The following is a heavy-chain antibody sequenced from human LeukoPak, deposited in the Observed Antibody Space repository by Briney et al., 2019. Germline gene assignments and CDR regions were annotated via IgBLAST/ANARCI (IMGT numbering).Heavy chain of an antibody. V-gene: IGHV4-59*12. J-gene: IGHJ4*02. Sequence: PSETLSLTCTVSGGSISSYYWSWIRQPPGQGLEWIGYIYYSGSTNYNPSLKSRVTISVDTSKNQFSLKLSSVTAADTAVYYCARVQWLVDYWGQGTLVTVSS. D-gene: IGHD6-19*01. CDR3: ARVQWLVDY. CDR2: IYYSGST. CDR1: GGSISSYY.